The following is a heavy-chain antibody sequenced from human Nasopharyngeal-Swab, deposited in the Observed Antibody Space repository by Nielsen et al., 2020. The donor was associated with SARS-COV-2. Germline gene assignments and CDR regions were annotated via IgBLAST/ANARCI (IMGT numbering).Heavy chain of an antibody. J-gene: IGHJ6*03. V-gene: IGHV4-30-4*01. D-gene: IGHD3-10*01. CDR1: GGSISSGDYY. CDR2: IYYSGST. CDR3: ARGDYYGSGSYKWPTPYYYYYMDV. Sequence: SETLSLTCTVSGGSISSGDYYWSWIRQPPGKGLEWIGYIYYSGSTYYNPSLKSRVTISVDTSKNQFSLKLSSVTAADTAVYYCARGDYYGSGSYKWPTPYYYYYMDVWGKGTTVTVSS.